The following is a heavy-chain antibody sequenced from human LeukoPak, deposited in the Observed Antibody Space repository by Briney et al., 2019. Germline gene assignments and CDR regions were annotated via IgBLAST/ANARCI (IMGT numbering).Heavy chain of an antibody. V-gene: IGHV4-59*01. D-gene: IGHD6-13*01. J-gene: IGHJ4*02. CDR3: ARDRPGGSSLDY. Sequence: SETLSLTCTVSGGSISGDYWSWIRQSPGKGLEWIAYIHSSGSTSYNPSLKSRVTISVDTSKNEFYLKLTSVNAADTAVYYCARDRPGGSSLDYWGQGTLVTVSS. CDR2: IHSSGST. CDR1: GGSISGDY.